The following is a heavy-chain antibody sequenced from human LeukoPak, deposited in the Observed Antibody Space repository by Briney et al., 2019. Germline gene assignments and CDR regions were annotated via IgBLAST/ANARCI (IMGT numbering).Heavy chain of an antibody. CDR1: GYTFTGYY. Sequence: ASVKVSCKASGYTFTGYYMHWVRQAPGQGLEWMGWINPNSGGTNYAQKFQGRVTMTRDTSISTAYMELSRLKSDDTAVYYCARDDVAAAGVDSWGQGTLVIVSS. V-gene: IGHV1-2*02. J-gene: IGHJ4*02. CDR3: ARDDVAAAGVDS. CDR2: INPNSGGT. D-gene: IGHD6-13*01.